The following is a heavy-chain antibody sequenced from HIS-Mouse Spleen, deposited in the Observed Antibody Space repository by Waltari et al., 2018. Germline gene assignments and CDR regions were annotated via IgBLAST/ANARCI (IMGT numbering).Heavy chain of an antibody. V-gene: IGHV4-39*01. CDR2: IYYSGST. CDR3: AYGDYFDY. D-gene: IGHD4-17*01. J-gene: IGHJ4*02. CDR1: GGSNSSSSYY. Sequence: QLQLQESCPGLVKPSETLSLTCTVSGGSNSSSSYYWGWIRQPPGKGLVWIGSIYYSGSTYYNPSLKSRVTISVDTSKNQFSLKLSSVTAADTAVYYCAYGDYFDYWGQGTLVTVSS.